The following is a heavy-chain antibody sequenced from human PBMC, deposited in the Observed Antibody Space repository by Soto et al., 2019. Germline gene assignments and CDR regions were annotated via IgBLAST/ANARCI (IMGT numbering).Heavy chain of an antibody. CDR3: ARDVAFDDYVWGSYRWAFDY. V-gene: IGHV1-18*01. Sequence: ASVKVSCKASGYTFTSYGISWVRQAPGQGLEWMGWISAYDGNTNYAQKLQGRVTMTTDTSTSTAYMGLRSLRSDDTAVYYCARDVAFDDYVWGSYRWAFDYWGQGTLVTVSS. CDR1: GYTFTSYG. D-gene: IGHD3-16*02. CDR2: ISAYDGNT. J-gene: IGHJ4*02.